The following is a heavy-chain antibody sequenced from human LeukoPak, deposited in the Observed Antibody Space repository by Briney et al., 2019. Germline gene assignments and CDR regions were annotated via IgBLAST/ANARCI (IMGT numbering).Heavy chain of an antibody. J-gene: IGHJ3*02. CDR1: GGSISSGGYS. Sequence: PSQSLSLTCAVSGGSISSGGYSWSWIRQPPGKGLEWIGYIYHSGSTYYNPSVKSRVTLSVDRSKTQFSLKLRSVNAADTAVYYCARGYAFWSGYNDIWGQGTMVTASS. D-gene: IGHD3-3*01. CDR2: IYHSGST. V-gene: IGHV4-30-2*01. CDR3: ARGYAFWSGYNDI.